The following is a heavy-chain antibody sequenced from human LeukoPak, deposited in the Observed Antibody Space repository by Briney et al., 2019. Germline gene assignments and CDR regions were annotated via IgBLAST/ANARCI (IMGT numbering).Heavy chain of an antibody. CDR3: GKRMDV. D-gene: IGHD5-24*01. CDR1: GFSFSSFW. CDR2: INQDGTES. Sequence: GGSLRLSCTGSGFSFSSFWMHWVRQAPGKGLEWVANINQDGTESYYADSVKGRFTISRDNAKNSLYLQMTSLRTEDTAVYHCGKRMDVWGQGTMVIVSS. J-gene: IGHJ6*02. V-gene: IGHV3-7*03.